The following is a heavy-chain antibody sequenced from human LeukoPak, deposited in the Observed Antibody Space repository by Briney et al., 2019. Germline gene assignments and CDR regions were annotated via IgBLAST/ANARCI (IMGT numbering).Heavy chain of an antibody. V-gene: IGHV4-59*01. J-gene: IGHJ4*02. D-gene: IGHD5-12*01. CDR1: GGSISSYS. Sequence: SETLSLTCTASGGSISSYSWNWIRQSPGKGLEWIGRVYHSGSINYNPSLKSRVTISVDTSKNQFSLNLSSVTAADTAVYYCVSSYGGYVLDYWGQGTLVIVSS. CDR2: VYHSGSI. CDR3: VSSYGGYVLDY.